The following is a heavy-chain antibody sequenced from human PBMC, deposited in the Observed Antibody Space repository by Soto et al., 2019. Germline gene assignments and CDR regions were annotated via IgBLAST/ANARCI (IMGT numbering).Heavy chain of an antibody. Sequence: PGGSLRLSCTASGFTLSTYWMHWVRQAPGKGLVWVSRISSDGSSTAYADSVKGRFTVSRDNSKNILYLQLNSLRAEDTAVYYCARGYSGSGPLDYWGQGTLVTVSS. CDR3: ARGYSGSGPLDY. J-gene: IGHJ4*02. D-gene: IGHD3-10*01. V-gene: IGHV3-74*01. CDR1: GFTLSTYW. CDR2: ISSDGSST.